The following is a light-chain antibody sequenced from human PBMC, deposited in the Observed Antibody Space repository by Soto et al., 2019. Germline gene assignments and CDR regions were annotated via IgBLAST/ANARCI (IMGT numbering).Light chain of an antibody. CDR2: KAS. V-gene: IGKV1-5*03. J-gene: IGKJ2*01. Sequence: DIQMTQSPSTLYASVGDRVTITCRASHSISSWLAWYQQKPGKAHKLLIYKASSLESGVPTRFSGSGSGTEFTLTISSLQRDDFATYYCQQYNSWYTFGQGNKLEIK. CDR1: HSISSW. CDR3: QQYNSWYT.